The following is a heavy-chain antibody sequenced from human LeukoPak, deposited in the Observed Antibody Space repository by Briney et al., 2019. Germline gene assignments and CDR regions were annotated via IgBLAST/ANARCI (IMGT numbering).Heavy chain of an antibody. J-gene: IGHJ4*02. CDR3: AKGMNTAMVPFDY. CDR1: GFTFSRNW. V-gene: IGHV3-7*03. D-gene: IGHD5-18*01. Sequence: GGSLRLSCTSSGFTFSRNWMSWVRQAPGKGLEWVANIKQDGSETYYVDSVKGRFTISRDNVNDSLYLQMNSLRAEDTAVYYRAKGMNTAMVPFDYWGQGTLVTVSS. CDR2: IKQDGSET.